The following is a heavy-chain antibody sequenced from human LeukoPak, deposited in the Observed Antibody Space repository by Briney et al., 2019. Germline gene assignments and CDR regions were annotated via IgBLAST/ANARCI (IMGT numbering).Heavy chain of an antibody. J-gene: IGHJ4*02. V-gene: IGHV3-53*01. CDR1: GFTFSSYE. D-gene: IGHD5-24*01. CDR3: ARDGYNSHFFDC. CDR2: IYSGGHT. Sequence: GGSLRLSCAASGFTFSSYEMNWVRQAPGKGLEWVSVIYSGGHTYYVDSGKGRFTISRDNSKNTLYLQMNSLRAEDTAVYHCARDGYNSHFFDCWGQGTLVTVSS.